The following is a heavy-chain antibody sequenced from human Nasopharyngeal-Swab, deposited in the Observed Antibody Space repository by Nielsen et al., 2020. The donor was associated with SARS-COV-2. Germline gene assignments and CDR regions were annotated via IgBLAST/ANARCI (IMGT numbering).Heavy chain of an antibody. D-gene: IGHD2-15*01. CDR1: GYSFTTYW. Sequence: GESLKISCKGSGYSFTTYWISWVRQMPGKGLEWMGRIDPSDSYTNYSPSFQGHVTISADNSISTAYLQWSSLKASDTAMYYCARARKPGIVVSVVATGDYWGQGTLVTVSS. CDR2: IDPSDSYT. V-gene: IGHV5-10-1*01. J-gene: IGHJ4*02. CDR3: ARARKPGIVVSVVATGDY.